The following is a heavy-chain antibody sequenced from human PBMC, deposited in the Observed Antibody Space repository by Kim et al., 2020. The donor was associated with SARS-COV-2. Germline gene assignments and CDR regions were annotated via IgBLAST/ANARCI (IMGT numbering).Heavy chain of an antibody. D-gene: IGHD1-26*01. V-gene: IGHV4-34*01. J-gene: IGHJ4*02. Sequence: TNYNPSLKSRVTISVDPSTNQFSLKLSSVTAADTAVYYCARGVWNGSYRGWGQGTLVTVSS. CDR2: T. CDR3: ARGVWNGSYRG.